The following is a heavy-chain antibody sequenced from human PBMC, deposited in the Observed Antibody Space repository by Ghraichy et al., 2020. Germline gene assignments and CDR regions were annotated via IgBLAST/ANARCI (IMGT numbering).Heavy chain of an antibody. Sequence: SCAISGDSVSSNSAAWNWIRQSPSRGLEWLGRTYYRSKWYNDYAVSVKSRITINPDTSKNQFSLQLNSVTPEDTAVYYCARESPYSGSYSLDYWGQGTLVTVS. V-gene: IGHV6-1*01. CDR3: ARESPYSGSYSLDY. D-gene: IGHD1-26*01. J-gene: IGHJ4*02. CDR1: GDSVSSNSAA. CDR2: TYYRSKWYN.